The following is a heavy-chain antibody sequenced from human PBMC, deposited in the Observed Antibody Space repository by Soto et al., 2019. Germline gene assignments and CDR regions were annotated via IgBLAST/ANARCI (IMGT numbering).Heavy chain of an antibody. CDR3: ARELQSSTEGH. CDR1: GLIFSGNS. Sequence: LRLSCVAPGLIFSGNSFSWVRQAPGKGLEWVSSISIVPNSMYYADSVKGRFTISRDNAKNTMYLEMDSLRVEDTAVYFCARELQSSTEGHWGKGTLVTVSS. J-gene: IGHJ4*02. D-gene: IGHD6-6*01. CDR2: ISIVPNSM. V-gene: IGHV3-21*06.